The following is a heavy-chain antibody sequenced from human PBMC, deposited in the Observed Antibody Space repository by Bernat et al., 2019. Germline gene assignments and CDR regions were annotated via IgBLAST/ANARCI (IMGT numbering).Heavy chain of an antibody. Sequence: VQLVESGGGLVQPGGSLRLSCAASGFTVSSNYMSWVRQAPGKGLEWVAVISYDGSNKYYADSVKGRFTISRDNSKNTLYLQMNSLRAEDTAVYYCAKLSDYGYWGQGTLVTVSS. CDR3: AKLSDYGY. CDR1: GFTVSSNY. CDR2: ISYDGSNK. D-gene: IGHD4-17*01. V-gene: IGHV3-30*18. J-gene: IGHJ4*02.